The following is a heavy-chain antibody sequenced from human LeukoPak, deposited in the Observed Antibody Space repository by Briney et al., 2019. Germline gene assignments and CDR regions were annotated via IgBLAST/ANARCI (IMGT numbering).Heavy chain of an antibody. CDR2: ISSSSSYT. CDR3: AREKNYDILTGIDY. CDR1: GFTLSGYY. D-gene: IGHD3-9*01. J-gene: IGHJ4*02. Sequence: GGSLRLSCVGSGFTLSGYYMSWIRQAPGKGLEWVSYISSSSSYTNYADSVKGRFTISRDNAKNSLYLQMNSLRAEDTAVYYCAREKNYDILTGIDYWGQGTLVTVSS. V-gene: IGHV3-11*05.